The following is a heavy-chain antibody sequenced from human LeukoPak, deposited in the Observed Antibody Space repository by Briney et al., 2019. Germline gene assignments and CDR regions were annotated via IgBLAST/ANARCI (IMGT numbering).Heavy chain of an antibody. CDR2: FYHGGST. CDR3: ARDRGGSNWNYHFDY. D-gene: IGHD1-7*01. J-gene: IGHJ4*02. Sequence: PSETLSLTCTVSGYSISTGYYWDWIRQPPGKGLEWIGTFYHGGSTYYNPSLKSRVTISVDTSKNQFSLKLSSVTAADTAVYYCARDRGGSNWNYHFDYWGQGTLVTVSS. V-gene: IGHV4-38-2*02. CDR1: GYSISTGYY.